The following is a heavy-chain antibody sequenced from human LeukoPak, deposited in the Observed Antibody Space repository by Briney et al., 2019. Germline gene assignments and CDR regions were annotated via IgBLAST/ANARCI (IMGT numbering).Heavy chain of an antibody. Sequence: SETLSLTCTVSGDSITSPGYYWGGVRQSPGEGLEWIGSMFYTGRTDYNPPLRSRATISADTSKNQLSLNLTSVTAADTAVYYCVRQACSGVENWFDPWGQGSLVTVSS. CDR2: MFYTGRT. CDR1: GDSITSPGYY. V-gene: IGHV4-39*01. CDR3: VRQACSGVENWFDP. J-gene: IGHJ5*02. D-gene: IGHD2-8*01.